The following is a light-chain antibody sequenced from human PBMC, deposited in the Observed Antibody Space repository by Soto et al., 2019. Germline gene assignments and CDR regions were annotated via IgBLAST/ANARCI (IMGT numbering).Light chain of an antibody. Sequence: ESVLTQSPGTLSLSPGERAALSCRASQSVSSSYLAWYQQKSGQAPRLLIYAASTRATGIPDRFSGSWSGTDFTLTISRLEPEDFAVYFCQLYGSSPPRYTFGQGTKLEIK. J-gene: IGKJ2*01. CDR1: QSVSSSY. CDR3: QLYGSSPPRYT. CDR2: AAS. V-gene: IGKV3-20*01.